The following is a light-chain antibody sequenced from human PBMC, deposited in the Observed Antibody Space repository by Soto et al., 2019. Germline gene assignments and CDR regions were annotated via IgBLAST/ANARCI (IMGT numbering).Light chain of an antibody. CDR3: QQYYSTPYT. CDR1: QSVLYSSNNKNY. Sequence: DIVMTKSQDSLAVSLGERATINCKSSQSVLYSSNNKNYLAWYQQKPGQPPKLLIYWASTRESGVPDRFSGSGSGTDFTLTISSLQAEDVAVYYCQQYYSTPYTFGQGTKLEIK. V-gene: IGKV4-1*01. J-gene: IGKJ2*01. CDR2: WAS.